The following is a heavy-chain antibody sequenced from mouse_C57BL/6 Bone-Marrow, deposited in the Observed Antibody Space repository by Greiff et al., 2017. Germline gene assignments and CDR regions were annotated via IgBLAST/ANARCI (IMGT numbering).Heavy chain of an antibody. D-gene: IGHD1-1*01. CDR2: IWWDDDK. CDR1: GFSLSTFGMG. V-gene: IGHV8-8*01. J-gene: IGHJ3*01. CDR3: ARIGVKAPYYYGSMWFAY. Sequence: QVTLKVCGPGILQPSQSLSLTCSFSGFSLSTFGMGVGWIRQPSGKGLEWLAHIWWDDDKYYNPALKSRLTISKDTSTNQVFLKIANVDTADTATYYCARIGVKAPYYYGSMWFAYWGQGTLVTVSA.